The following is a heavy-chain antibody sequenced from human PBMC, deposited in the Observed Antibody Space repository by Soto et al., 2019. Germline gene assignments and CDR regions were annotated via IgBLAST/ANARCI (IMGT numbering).Heavy chain of an antibody. J-gene: IGHJ5*02. Sequence: SETLSLTCTVSGGSISSSSYYWGWIRQPPGKGLEWIGSIYYSGSTYYNPSLKSRVTISVDTSKNQFSLKLSSVTAADTAVYYCARRGVSTMVRGVIITGGWFDPWGQGTLVTVSS. V-gene: IGHV4-39*01. CDR1: GGSISSSSYY. D-gene: IGHD3-10*01. CDR3: ARRGVSTMVRGVIITGGWFDP. CDR2: IYYSGST.